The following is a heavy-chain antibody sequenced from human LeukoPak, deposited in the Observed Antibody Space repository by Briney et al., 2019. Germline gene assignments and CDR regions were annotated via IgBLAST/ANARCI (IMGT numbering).Heavy chain of an antibody. Sequence: GASVKVSCKASGGTFSSYAISWVRQAPGQGLEWMGGIIPIFGTANYAQKFQGGVTITTDESTSTAYMELSSLRSEDTAVYYCARGLDEMATTTFDYWGQGTLVTVSS. CDR2: IIPIFGTA. D-gene: IGHD5-24*01. CDR1: GGTFSSYA. V-gene: IGHV1-69*05. J-gene: IGHJ4*02. CDR3: ARGLDEMATTTFDY.